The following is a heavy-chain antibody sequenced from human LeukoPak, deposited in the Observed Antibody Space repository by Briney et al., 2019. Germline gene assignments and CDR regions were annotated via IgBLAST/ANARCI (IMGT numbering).Heavy chain of an antibody. CDR2: VSWDGTT. J-gene: IGHJ4*02. Sequence: GGSLRLSCAASGFTFEYYTMHWVRQVPGKTLEWVALVSWDGTTYYTDSVKGRFTISRDNSKNSLYLQMDTLRSEDTAFYYCVKDINYESSGSVFDYWGQGTLVTVSS. CDR3: VKDINYESSGSVFDY. V-gene: IGHV3-43*01. CDR1: GFTFEYYT. D-gene: IGHD3-22*01.